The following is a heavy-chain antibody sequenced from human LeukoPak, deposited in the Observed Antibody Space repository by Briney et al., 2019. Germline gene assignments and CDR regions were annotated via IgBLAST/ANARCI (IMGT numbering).Heavy chain of an antibody. CDR3: ARAPGPLGYYYGMDV. CDR2: MIPNSGNT. D-gene: IGHD2-2*01. Sequence: GASVKVSCKASGYTFTSYDINWVRQATGQGLEWMGWMIPNSGNTGYAQKFQGRVTMTRNTSTSTAYMELSSLRSEDTAVYYCARAPGPLGYYYGMDVWGQGTTVTVSS. V-gene: IGHV1-8*01. J-gene: IGHJ6*02. CDR1: GYTFTSYD.